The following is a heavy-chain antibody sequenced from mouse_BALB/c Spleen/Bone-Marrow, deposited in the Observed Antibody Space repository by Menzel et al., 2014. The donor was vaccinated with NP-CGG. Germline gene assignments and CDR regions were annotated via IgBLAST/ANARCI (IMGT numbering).Heavy chain of an antibody. CDR3: ASYYYGHYFDY. J-gene: IGHJ2*01. CDR2: IDPANGNT. Sequence: EVQLQQSGAELVKPGASVKLSCTASGFNIKDTYLHWVKQRPEQGLDWIGRIDPANGNTKYDPKFQGKATITADTSSNTAYLQLSSLTSEDTAVYYCASYYYGHYFDYWGQGTTLTVSS. D-gene: IGHD1-1*01. V-gene: IGHV14-3*02. CDR1: GFNIKDTY.